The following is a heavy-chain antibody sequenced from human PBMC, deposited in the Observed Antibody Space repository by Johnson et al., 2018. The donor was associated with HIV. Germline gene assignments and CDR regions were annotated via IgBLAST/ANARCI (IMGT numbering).Heavy chain of an antibody. J-gene: IGHJ3*02. Sequence: VQLVESGGGVERPGGSLRLSCAASGFTFDDYAMSWVRQAPGKGLEWVSGINWNGAMTGYADSVKGRFTISRDNAKNSLYLHMNSLRAEDTALYYCAREPERELQFSNALDIWGQGTMVTVSS. CDR2: INWNGAMT. D-gene: IGHD1-14*01. V-gene: IGHV3-20*04. CDR1: GFTFDDYA. CDR3: AREPERELQFSNALDI.